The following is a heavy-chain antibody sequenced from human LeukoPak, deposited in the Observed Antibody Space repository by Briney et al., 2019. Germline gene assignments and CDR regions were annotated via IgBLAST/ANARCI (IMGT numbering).Heavy chain of an antibody. D-gene: IGHD5-24*01. CDR3: ARWRSRDGYNH. CDR2: FYISGST. V-gene: IGHV4-61*02. CDR1: GASISSGLHY. J-gene: IGHJ4*02. Sequence: SETLSLTCTVSGASISSGLHYWNWIRQSAGKGLEWIGRFYISGSTYYNPSLKSRVTISVDTSKNQFSLKLSSVTAADTAVYYCARWRSRDGYNHWGQGTLVTVSS.